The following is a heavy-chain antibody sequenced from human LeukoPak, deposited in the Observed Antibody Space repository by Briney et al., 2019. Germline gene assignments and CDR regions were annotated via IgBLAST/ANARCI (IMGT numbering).Heavy chain of an antibody. CDR3: ARDNIVVVPAAIAYMDV. J-gene: IGHJ6*03. CDR2: ISSSSSTI. Sequence: GGSLRLSCAASGFTFSSYSMNWVRQAPGKGLEWVSYISSSSSTIYYADSVKGRSTISRDNAKNSLYLQMNSLRAEDTAVYYCARDNIVVVPAAIAYMDVWGKGTTVTVSS. D-gene: IGHD2-2*01. V-gene: IGHV3-48*04. CDR1: GFTFSSYS.